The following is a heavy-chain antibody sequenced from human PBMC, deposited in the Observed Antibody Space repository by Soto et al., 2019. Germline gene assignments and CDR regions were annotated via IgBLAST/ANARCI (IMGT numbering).Heavy chain of an antibody. V-gene: IGHV4-61*01. CDR1: GGSISSGSYY. D-gene: IGHD2-2*01. Sequence: SGTLSLTCTVSGGSISSGSYYWSWIRQHPGKGLEWIGYIYYSGSTNYNPSLKSRVTTSKDTSKHQFSLKLTSVTAADTAVYYCAVIVVEPAASFFDFWGRGTLVTVSS. CDR3: AVIVVEPAASFFDF. CDR2: IYYSGST. J-gene: IGHJ4*02.